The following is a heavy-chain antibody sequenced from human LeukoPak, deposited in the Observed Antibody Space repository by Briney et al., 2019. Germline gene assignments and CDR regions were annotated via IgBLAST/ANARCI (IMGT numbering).Heavy chain of an antibody. CDR3: ARDLITIFGVAKENWFDP. J-gene: IGHJ5*02. CDR1: GYTFSSYH. Sequence: ASVKVSCKASGYTFSSYHVHWVRQAPGQGLEWLGTINPNGGSTTYAQKFQGRVTMTRDTSISTAYMELSRLRSDDTAVYYCARDLITIFGVAKENWFDPWGQGTLVTVSS. V-gene: IGHV1-2*02. D-gene: IGHD3-3*01. CDR2: INPNGGST.